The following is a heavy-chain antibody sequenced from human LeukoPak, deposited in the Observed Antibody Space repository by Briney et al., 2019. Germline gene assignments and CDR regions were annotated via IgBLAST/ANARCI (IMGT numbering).Heavy chain of an antibody. V-gene: IGHV4-39*07. Sequence: SETLSLTCTVSGGSISSSSYYWGWIRQPPGKGLEWIGSIYYSGSTYYNPSLKSRVTISVDTSKNQFSLKLSSVTAADTAVYYCARGVYYYSYWGQGTLVTVSS. CDR1: GGSISSSSYY. CDR2: IYYSGST. CDR3: ARGVYYYSY. D-gene: IGHD3-10*01. J-gene: IGHJ4*02.